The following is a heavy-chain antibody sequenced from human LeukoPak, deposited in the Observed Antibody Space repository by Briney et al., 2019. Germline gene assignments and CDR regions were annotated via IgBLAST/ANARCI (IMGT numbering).Heavy chain of an antibody. Sequence: PGGSLRLSCAASGFTFSSYAMSWVRQAPGKGLEWVSDISGSGGNTYCADSVKGRFTISRDNSKNTLYLQMNSLRAEDSAVYYCAKAPGGLFDPWGQGTLVTVSS. CDR1: GFTFSSYA. D-gene: IGHD1-14*01. J-gene: IGHJ5*02. CDR2: ISGSGGNT. CDR3: AKAPGGLFDP. V-gene: IGHV3-23*01.